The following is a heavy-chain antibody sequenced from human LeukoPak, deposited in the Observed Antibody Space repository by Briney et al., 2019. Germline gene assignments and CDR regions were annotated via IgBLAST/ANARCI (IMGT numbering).Heavy chain of an antibody. V-gene: IGHV3-23*01. D-gene: IGHD3-10*01. J-gene: IGHJ4*02. CDR1: GFIFSSYA. Sequence: GGSLRLSCAASGFIFSSYAMSWVRQAPGKGLEWVSGISGSGGSTYYADSVKGRFTISRDNSKNRLYLQMNSLRAEDTAVYYCAKRPRGNYLDPFDYWGQGTLVTVSS. CDR2: ISGSGGST. CDR3: AKRPRGNYLDPFDY.